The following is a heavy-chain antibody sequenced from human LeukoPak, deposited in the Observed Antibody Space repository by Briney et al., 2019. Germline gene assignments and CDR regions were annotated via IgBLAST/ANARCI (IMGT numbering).Heavy chain of an antibody. CDR3: VVEVVPAAPDYFDY. J-gene: IGHJ4*02. CDR2: ISSNGGST. V-gene: IGHV3-64D*06. Sequence: GGSLRLSCSASGFTFSSYAMHWVRQAPGKGLEYVSAISSNGGSTYYADSVKGRFTISSDNSKNTLYLQMSSLRAEDTAVYYCVVEVVPAAPDYFDYWGQGTLVTVSS. D-gene: IGHD2-2*01. CDR1: GFTFSSYA.